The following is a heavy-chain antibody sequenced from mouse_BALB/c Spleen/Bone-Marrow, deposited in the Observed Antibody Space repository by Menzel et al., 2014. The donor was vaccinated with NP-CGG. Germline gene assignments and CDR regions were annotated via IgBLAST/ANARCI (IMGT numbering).Heavy chain of an antibody. D-gene: IGHD2-2*01. Sequence: VQRVESGPGLVAPSQRLSITCPVSGFSLTGYGVNWVRQPPGKGLEWLGMIWGDGSTDYNSALKSRLSISKDNSKSQVFLKMNSLQTDDTARYYCARDRGYDSYYAMDYWGQGTSVTVSS. J-gene: IGHJ4*01. CDR3: ARDRGYDSYYAMDY. CDR1: GFSLTGYG. V-gene: IGHV2-6-7*01. CDR2: IWGDGST.